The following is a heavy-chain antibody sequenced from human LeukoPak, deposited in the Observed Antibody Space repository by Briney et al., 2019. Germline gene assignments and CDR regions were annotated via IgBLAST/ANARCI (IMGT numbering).Heavy chain of an antibody. V-gene: IGHV3-23*01. Sequence: PGGSLRLSCAASGFTFSRYAMSWVRQAPGKGLEWVSGIGGSGGSTYYADSVKGRFTISRDNSKNTLYLQMTSLRAEDTAVYYCAKMYSSGWHFDYWGQGTLVTVSS. CDR2: IGGSGGST. J-gene: IGHJ4*02. D-gene: IGHD6-19*01. CDR3: AKMYSSGWHFDY. CDR1: GFTFSRYA.